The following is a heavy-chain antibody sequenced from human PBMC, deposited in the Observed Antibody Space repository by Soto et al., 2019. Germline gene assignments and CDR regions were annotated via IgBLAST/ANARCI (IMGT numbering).Heavy chain of an antibody. J-gene: IGHJ5*02. V-gene: IGHV4-39*02. D-gene: IGHD6-13*01. Sequence: PAETLSLTCTVSGDSIGSGNKYCGCIRHPPWKGLEMVGSISYTGITHYNPSLKSRVSISVDASRTHLSLKVNSVTASDTAVYYCVGKLRRKSATGAQLMAWFDPWGRGILVTVSS. CDR2: ISYTGIT. CDR3: VGKLRRKSATGAQLMAWFDP. CDR1: GDSIGSGNKY.